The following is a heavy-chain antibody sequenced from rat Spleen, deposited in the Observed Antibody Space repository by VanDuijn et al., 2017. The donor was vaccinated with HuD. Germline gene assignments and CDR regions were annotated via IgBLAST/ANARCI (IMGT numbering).Heavy chain of an antibody. V-gene: IGHV2-30*01. CDR2: IWTGGSI. Sequence: QVQLKESGPGLVQPSQTLSLTCPVSGFSLTSYNVPWVRQPTGKGLEWMGVIWTGGSIDYNSALKSRLSISRDTSKSQVFLKMNSLQTEDIATYYCARGHTTGLYFDYWGQGVMVTVSS. CDR3: ARGHTTGLYFDY. D-gene: IGHD1-9*01. CDR1: GFSLTSYN. J-gene: IGHJ2*01.